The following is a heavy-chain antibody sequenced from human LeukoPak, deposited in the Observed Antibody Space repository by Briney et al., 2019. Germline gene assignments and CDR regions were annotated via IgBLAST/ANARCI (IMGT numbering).Heavy chain of an antibody. CDR2: INPSGGST. J-gene: IGHJ3*02. CDR1: GYTFTSYY. CDR3: ARDREPSSGYSRDAFDI. D-gene: IGHD3-22*01. V-gene: IGHV1-46*01. Sequence: ASVKVSCKASGYTFTSYYMHWVRQAPGQGLEWMGIINPSGGSTSYAQKFQGRVTMTRDTSTSTVYMELSSLRSEDTAVYYCARDREPSSGYSRDAFDIWGQGTMVTVSS.